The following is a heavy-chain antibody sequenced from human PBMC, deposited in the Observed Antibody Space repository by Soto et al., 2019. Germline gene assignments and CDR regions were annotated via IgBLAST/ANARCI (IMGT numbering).Heavy chain of an antibody. CDR1: GGSFSGYY. CDR2: INHSGST. CDR3: ARASTTVTTLDY. J-gene: IGHJ4*02. D-gene: IGHD4-17*01. V-gene: IGHV4-34*01. Sequence: SETLSLTCAVYGGSFSGYYWTWIPQPPGTGLEWIGEINHSGSTNYNPSLKSRVTISVDTSKNQFSLKLTSVTAADTAVYYCARASTTVTTLDYSGQGTLVTVSS.